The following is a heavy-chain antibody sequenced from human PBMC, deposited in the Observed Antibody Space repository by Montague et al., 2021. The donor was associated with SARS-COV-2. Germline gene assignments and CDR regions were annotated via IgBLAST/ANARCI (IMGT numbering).Heavy chain of an antibody. D-gene: IGHD6-19*01. V-gene: IGHV2-70*13. J-gene: IGHJ4*02. CDR3: ARMGQAVPGIMSTYYFNI. CDR2: IDWDDDK. Sequence: PALVKPTQTLTLTCTFSGFSLSTSGVCVSWIRQPPGKALEWLALIDWDDDKYYSASLKTRLTISKGPSTNQVVLTMTNMDPVDTGTYYCARMGQAVPGIMSTYYFNIWGQGTQVTVSS. CDR1: GFSLSTSGVC.